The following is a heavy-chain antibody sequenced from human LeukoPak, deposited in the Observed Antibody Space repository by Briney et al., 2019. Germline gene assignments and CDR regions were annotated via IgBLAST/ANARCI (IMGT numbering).Heavy chain of an antibody. CDR1: GFTVSSNY. CDR3: AREKTGSGSFYFDY. D-gene: IGHD3-10*01. V-gene: IGHV3-53*01. J-gene: IGHJ4*02. CDR2: IYSGGST. Sequence: PGGSLRLSCAASGFTVSSNYMSWVRQAPGKGLEWVSVIYSGGSTYYADSVKGRFTISRGNSKNTLYLQMNSLRAEDTAVYYCAREKTGSGSFYFDYWGQGTLVTVSS.